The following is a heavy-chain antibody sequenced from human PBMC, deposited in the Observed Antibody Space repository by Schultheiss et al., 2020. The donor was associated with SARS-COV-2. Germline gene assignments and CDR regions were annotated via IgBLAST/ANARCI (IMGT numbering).Heavy chain of an antibody. D-gene: IGHD6-19*01. V-gene: IGHV3-23*01. CDR3: ARDPEGYSSGWYTINGMDV. J-gene: IGHJ6*02. Sequence: GGSLRLSCAASGFTFSSYAMSWVRQAPGKGLEWVSAISGSGGSTYYADSVKGRFTISRDNSKNTLYLQMNSLRAEDTAVYYCARDPEGYSSGWYTINGMDVWGQGTTVTVSS. CDR1: GFTFSSYA. CDR2: ISGSGGST.